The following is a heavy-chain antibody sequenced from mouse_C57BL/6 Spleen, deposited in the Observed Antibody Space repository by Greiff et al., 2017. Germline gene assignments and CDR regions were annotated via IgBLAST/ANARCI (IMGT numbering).Heavy chain of an antibody. CDR2: IHPSDSDT. CDR1: GYTFTSYW. Sequence: QVHVKQPGAELVKPGASVKVSCKASGYTFTSYWMHWVKQRPGQGLEWIGRIHPSDSDTNYNQKFKGKATLTVDKSSSTAYMQLSSLTSEDSAVYYCARELPYYFDYWGQGTTLTVSS. CDR3: ARELPYYFDY. V-gene: IGHV1-74*01. J-gene: IGHJ2*01.